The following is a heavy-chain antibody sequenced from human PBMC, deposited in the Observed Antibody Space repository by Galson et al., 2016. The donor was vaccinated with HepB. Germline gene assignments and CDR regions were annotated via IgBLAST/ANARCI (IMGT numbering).Heavy chain of an antibody. V-gene: IGHV3-23*01. CDR1: GFNFSNYA. CDR3: AKNLGNYVWVNYRYRRSCDS. CDR2: VSASGATT. Sequence: SLRLSCAGSGFNFSNYAMTWVRQAPGKGLEWVAGVSASGATTYYADSGEGRFTISKDNSKNTLYLHMNSLRAGDTAVYYCAKNLGNYVWVNYRYRRSCDSWGQGTLVTVAS. J-gene: IGHJ4*02. D-gene: IGHD3-16*02.